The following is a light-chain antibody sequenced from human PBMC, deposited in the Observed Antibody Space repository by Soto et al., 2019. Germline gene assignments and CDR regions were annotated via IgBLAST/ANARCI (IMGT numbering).Light chain of an antibody. CDR2: EVN. J-gene: IGLJ3*02. V-gene: IGLV2-23*02. CDR1: GGIVGNYNL. CDR3: CSYAGSDTWV. Sequence: QSVLTQPASVSGPPGRSITIPSIGPGGIVGNYNLVSWYQQHPGRAPKLVIYEVNKRPSGVSNRFSGSKSGNTASLTISGLQAEDEADYYCCSYAGSDTWVFGGGTKLTVL.